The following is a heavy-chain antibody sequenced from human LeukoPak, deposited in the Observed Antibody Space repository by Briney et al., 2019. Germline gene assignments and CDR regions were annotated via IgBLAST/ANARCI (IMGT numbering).Heavy chain of an antibody. V-gene: IGHV3-23*01. D-gene: IGHD1-26*01. CDR3: AKDPIRSIFDY. CDR2: ITGSGGST. Sequence: GGPLRLSCAASGFTFSSYAMSWVRQAPGKGLEWVSAITGSGGSTYYAESVKGRFTISRDNSKNTLYLQVNSLRAEDTAVYYCAKDPIRSIFDYWGQGTLVTVSS. J-gene: IGHJ4*02. CDR1: GFTFSSYA.